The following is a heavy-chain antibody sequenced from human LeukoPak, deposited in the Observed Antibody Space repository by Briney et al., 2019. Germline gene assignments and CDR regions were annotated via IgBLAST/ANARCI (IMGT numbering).Heavy chain of an antibody. Sequence: GGSLRLSCAASGFTFSSYEMNWVRQAPGKGLEWVSYISGSGATTYYADSVKGRFTISRDNAKNSLFLQMNSLRAEDTALYYCAGKDFGDQRGKFDYWGQGTLVTVSS. CDR2: ISGSGATT. V-gene: IGHV3-48*03. J-gene: IGHJ4*02. D-gene: IGHD4-17*01. CDR1: GFTFSSYE. CDR3: AGKDFGDQRGKFDY.